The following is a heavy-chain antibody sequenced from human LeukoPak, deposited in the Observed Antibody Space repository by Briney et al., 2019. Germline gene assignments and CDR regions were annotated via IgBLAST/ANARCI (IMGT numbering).Heavy chain of an antibody. D-gene: IGHD3-10*01. CDR2: ISYDGSNK. CDR1: GFTFSSYG. J-gene: IGHJ4*02. Sequence: GRSLRLSCAASGFTFSSYGMHWVRQAPGKGLEWVAVISYDGSNKYYAGSVKGRFTISRDNSKNTLYLQMNSLRAEDTAVYYCAKERRGVFDYWGQGTLVTVSS. V-gene: IGHV3-30*18. CDR3: AKERRGVFDY.